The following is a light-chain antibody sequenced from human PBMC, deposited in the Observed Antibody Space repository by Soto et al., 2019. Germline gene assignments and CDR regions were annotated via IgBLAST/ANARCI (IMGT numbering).Light chain of an antibody. CDR2: GAS. J-gene: IGKJ4*01. Sequence: EIVMTQSPATLSLSPGERATLSCRASQSVSSSYLSWYQQKPGQAPRLLIYGASTRATGIPARFSGSGSATDFTLTISSLQPEDFAVYYCQQDYNLPPTFGGGTKVEIK. CDR3: QQDYNLPPT. CDR1: QSVSSSY. V-gene: IGKV3D-7*01.